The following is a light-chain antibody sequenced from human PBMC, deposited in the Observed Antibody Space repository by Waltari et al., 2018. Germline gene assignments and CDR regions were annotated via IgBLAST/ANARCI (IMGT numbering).Light chain of an antibody. CDR1: SSNMGAGRD. Sequence: QSVLTQPPSVSGAPGQRVTISCTGSSSNMGAGRDVHWYQQLPGTAPKLLLFGNWYRPSGCPARFSGSKSVTSASLAIAGLQAEDEAEYYCQSYDNILGGSVFGGGTKLTVL. J-gene: IGLJ2*01. CDR3: QSYDNILGGSV. CDR2: GNW. V-gene: IGLV1-40*01.